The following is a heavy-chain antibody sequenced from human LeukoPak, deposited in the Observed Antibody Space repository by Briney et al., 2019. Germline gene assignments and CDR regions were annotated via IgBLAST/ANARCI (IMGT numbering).Heavy chain of an antibody. V-gene: IGHV3-23*01. CDR1: GFIFSNYG. CDR2: ISGSGDTT. D-gene: IGHD3-22*01. Sequence: GGSLRLSCAASGFIFSNYGMNWVRQSPGKGLEWVSSISGSGDTTNYADSMKGRFTISRDKSKNMLYLQMNSLRAEDTAVYYCANFGGDSSGYYYPLDYWGQGTLVTVSS. CDR3: ANFGGDSSGYYYPLDY. J-gene: IGHJ4*02.